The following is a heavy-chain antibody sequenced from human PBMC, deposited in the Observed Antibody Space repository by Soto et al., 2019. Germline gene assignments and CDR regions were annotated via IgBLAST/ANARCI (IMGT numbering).Heavy chain of an antibody. CDR3: ARQEGYSYGAPRDWFDP. CDR2: IYPGDSDT. CDR1: GYRFSSYW. V-gene: IGHV5-51*01. J-gene: IGHJ5*02. Sequence: EVQLVQSGAEVKKPGESLKISCKGSGYRFSSYWIGWVRQMPGKGLEWMGIIYPGDSDTRYSPSFQGQVTISADKSISTAYLQWSSLKASDTAMYYCARQEGYSYGAPRDWFDPWGQGTLVTVSS. D-gene: IGHD5-18*01.